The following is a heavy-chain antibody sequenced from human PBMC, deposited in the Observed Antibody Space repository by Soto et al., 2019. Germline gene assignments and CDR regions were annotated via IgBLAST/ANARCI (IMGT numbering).Heavy chain of an antibody. CDR2: MNPDSGNT. J-gene: IGHJ4*02. Sequence: ASVKVSCKASGYTFTSYDINWVRQATGQGPEWMGWMNPDSGNTGYVQKFQGRVTMTRNTAISTAYMELSSLRSEDTAVYYCARRYGSCFDYWGQGTLVTVSS. V-gene: IGHV1-8*01. D-gene: IGHD5-18*01. CDR1: GYTFTSYD. CDR3: ARRYGSCFDY.